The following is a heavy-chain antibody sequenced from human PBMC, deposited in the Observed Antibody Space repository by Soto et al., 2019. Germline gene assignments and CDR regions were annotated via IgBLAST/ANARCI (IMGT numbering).Heavy chain of an antibody. J-gene: IGHJ6*02. D-gene: IGHD4-17*01. V-gene: IGHV1-18*01. CDR2: ISAYNGNT. CDR1: GYTFTSYG. CDR3: ARDSGDYDHYYGMDV. Sequence: ASVKVSCKASGYTFTSYGISWVRQAPGQGLEWMGWISAYNGNTNYAQKLKGRVTMTTDTSTSTAYMELRSMRSDDTAVYYCARDSGDYDHYYGMDVWGQGTTVTVS.